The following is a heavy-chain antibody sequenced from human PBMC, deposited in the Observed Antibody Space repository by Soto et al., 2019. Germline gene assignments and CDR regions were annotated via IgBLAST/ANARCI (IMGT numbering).Heavy chain of an antibody. Sequence: ASVKVSCKASGYTFTSYGISWVRHAPGQGLERMGWISAYNGNTNYAQKLQGRVTMTTDTSTSTAYMELGSLRSDDTAVYYCARAVCSGGSCYDFHDYYYMDVWGKGTTVTVSS. J-gene: IGHJ6*03. CDR3: ARAVCSGGSCYDFHDYYYMDV. CDR1: GYTFTSYG. V-gene: IGHV1-18*01. D-gene: IGHD2-15*01. CDR2: ISAYNGNT.